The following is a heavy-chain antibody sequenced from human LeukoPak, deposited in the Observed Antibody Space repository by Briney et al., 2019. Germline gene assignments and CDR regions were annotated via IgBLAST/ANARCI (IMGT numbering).Heavy chain of an antibody. CDR2: IYYSGST. CDR1: GGSISSYY. J-gene: IGHJ5*02. D-gene: IGHD4-17*01. CDR3: ARHLYGDSSWFDP. Sequence: SETLSLTCTVSGGSISSYYWSWIRQPPGKGLEWIGYIYYSGSTNYNPSLKSRVTISVDTSKNQFSLKLSSVTAADTAVYYCARHLYGDSSWFDPWGQGTLVTVSS. V-gene: IGHV4-59*08.